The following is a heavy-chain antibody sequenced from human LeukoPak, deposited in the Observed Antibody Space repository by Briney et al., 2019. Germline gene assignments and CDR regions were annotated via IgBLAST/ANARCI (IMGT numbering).Heavy chain of an antibody. CDR1: GFTFSDYT. Sequence: PGGSLRLSCAASGFTFSDYTMTWVRQAPGKGLEWVASISSDSSYIDYADSVKGRFTISRDNAKNTLYLQMNSLRAEDTAVYYCAKEGIAVAGTRFFVYWGQGTLVTVSS. CDR3: AKEGIAVAGTRFFVY. J-gene: IGHJ4*02. CDR2: ISSDSSYI. D-gene: IGHD6-19*01. V-gene: IGHV3-21*01.